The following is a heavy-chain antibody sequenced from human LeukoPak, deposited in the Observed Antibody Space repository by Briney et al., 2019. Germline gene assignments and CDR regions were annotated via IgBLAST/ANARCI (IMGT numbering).Heavy chain of an antibody. CDR1: GFTFSSYA. D-gene: IGHD3-10*01. CDR3: AKGFGFINAADY. Sequence: PGGSLRLSCAASGFTFSSYAMSWVRQAPGKGLEWVSAISGSGGSTYYADSVKGRFTISRDNSKNTLYLQMNGLRAEDTAVYYCAKGFGFINAADYWGQGTLVTVSS. J-gene: IGHJ4*02. V-gene: IGHV3-23*01. CDR2: ISGSGGST.